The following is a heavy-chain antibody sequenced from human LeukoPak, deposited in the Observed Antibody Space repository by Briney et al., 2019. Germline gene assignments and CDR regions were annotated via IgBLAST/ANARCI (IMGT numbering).Heavy chain of an antibody. CDR2: INHSGST. CDR1: GGSFSGYY. D-gene: IGHD2-2*01. V-gene: IGHV4-34*01. J-gene: IGHJ4*02. Sequence: PSETLSLTCAVYGGSFSGYYWSWIRQPPGKGLEWIGEINHSGSTNYNPSLKSRVTISVDTSKNQFSLKLSSVTAADTAVYYCARVWFESDVPTYQLPPIWGQGTLVTVSS. CDR3: ARVWFESDVPTYQLPPI.